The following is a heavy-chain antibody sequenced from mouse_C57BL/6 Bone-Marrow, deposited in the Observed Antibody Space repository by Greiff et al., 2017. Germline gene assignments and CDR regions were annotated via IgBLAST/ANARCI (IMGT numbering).Heavy chain of an antibody. D-gene: IGHD2-1*01. Sequence: VQLQQSGPELVKPGASVKISCKASGYTFTDYYMNWVKQSNGKSLEWIGDINPNNGGTSYNQKLKGKATLTVDKSSSTAYMELRSLTSEDSAVYYCAREVYYGNYERAMDYWGQGTSVTVSS. J-gene: IGHJ4*01. CDR2: INPNNGGT. CDR3: AREVYYGNYERAMDY. V-gene: IGHV1-26*01. CDR1: GYTFTDYY.